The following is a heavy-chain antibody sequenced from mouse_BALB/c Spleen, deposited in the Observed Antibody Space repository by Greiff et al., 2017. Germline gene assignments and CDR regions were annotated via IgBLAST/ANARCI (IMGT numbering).Heavy chain of an antibody. J-gene: IGHJ2*01. CDR1: GFTFSSYA. Sequence: EVMLVESGGGLVKPGGSLKLSCAASGFTFSSYAMSWVRQTPEKRLEWVASISSGGSTYYPDSVKGRFTISRDNAKNTLYLQMSSLKSEDTAMYYCARHGRYGYEDYWGQGTTLTVSS. V-gene: IGHV5-6-5*01. CDR2: ISSGGST. D-gene: IGHD1-2*01. CDR3: ARHGRYGYEDY.